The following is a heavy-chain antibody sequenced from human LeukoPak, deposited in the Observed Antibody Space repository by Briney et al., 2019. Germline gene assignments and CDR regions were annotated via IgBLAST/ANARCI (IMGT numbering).Heavy chain of an antibody. CDR1: GFTFSSYA. CDR2: ISDSGGST. J-gene: IGHJ4*02. V-gene: IGHV3-23*01. CDR3: AKDAVGYCSSTSCYDSYTSYFDY. Sequence: GGSLRLSCAASGFTFSSYAMSWVRQAPGKGPEWVSSISDSGGSTYYADSVKGRFTISRDNSKNTLYLQMNSLRAEDTAVYYCAKDAVGYCSSTSCYDSYTSYFDYWGQGTLVTVSS. D-gene: IGHD2-2*01.